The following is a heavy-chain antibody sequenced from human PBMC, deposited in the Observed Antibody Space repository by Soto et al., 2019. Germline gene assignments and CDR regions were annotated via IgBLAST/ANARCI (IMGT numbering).Heavy chain of an antibody. Sequence: EVQLVESGGGLVQPGESLRLSCAASGFTFSNYWMHWAGQAPGKGMGWVSRIDSDGSRITYADFVKGRFTISRDKAKNTVYLHMNSLTAEDTAVYYCVRTSLVVAVATREDFWGQGTLVTVSS. J-gene: IGHJ4*02. CDR2: IDSDGSRI. CDR1: GFTFSNYW. V-gene: IGHV3-74*01. D-gene: IGHD2-15*01. CDR3: VRTSLVVAVATREDF.